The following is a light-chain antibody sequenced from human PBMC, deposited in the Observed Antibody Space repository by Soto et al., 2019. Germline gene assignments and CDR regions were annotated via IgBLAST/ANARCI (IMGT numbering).Light chain of an antibody. CDR1: SSHVGTYNL. J-gene: IGLJ1*01. CDR2: EVS. Sequence: QSALTQPASVSGSPGQSITISCTGTSSHVGTYNLVSWYQQYSGKAPKLMIYEVSKRPSGVSNRFSGSKSGNTASLTISGLQAEDEADYYCCSYAGTKTYVLGTGTKVTVL. CDR3: CSYAGTKTYV. V-gene: IGLV2-23*02.